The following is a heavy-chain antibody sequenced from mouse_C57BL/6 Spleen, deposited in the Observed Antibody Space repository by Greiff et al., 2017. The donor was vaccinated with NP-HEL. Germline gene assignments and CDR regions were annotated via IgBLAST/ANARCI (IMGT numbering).Heavy chain of an antibody. Sequence: EVKVEESGEGLVKPGGSLKLSCAASGFTFSSYAMSWVRQTPEKRLEWVAYISSGGDYIYYADTVKGRFTISRDNARNTLYLQMSSLKSEDTAMYYCTRDENDYSFAYWGQVTLVTVSA. V-gene: IGHV5-9-1*02. CDR1: GFTFSSYA. D-gene: IGHD2-4*01. CDR3: TRDENDYSFAY. CDR2: ISSGGDYI. J-gene: IGHJ3*01.